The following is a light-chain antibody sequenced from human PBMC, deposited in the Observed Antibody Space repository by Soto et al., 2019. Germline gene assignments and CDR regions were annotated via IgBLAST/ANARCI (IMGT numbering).Light chain of an antibody. V-gene: IGLV2-14*01. CDR1: TGDVGGYNY. CDR3: SSYTSSSTLYV. Sequence: QSALTQPASVSGSPGQSITISCTGPTGDVGGYNYVSWYQPHPGKAPKIMIYEGSNRPSGVSNRFSGSKSGNTASLTISGLQAEDEADYYCSSYTSSSTLYVFGTGTKVTVL. CDR2: EGS. J-gene: IGLJ1*01.